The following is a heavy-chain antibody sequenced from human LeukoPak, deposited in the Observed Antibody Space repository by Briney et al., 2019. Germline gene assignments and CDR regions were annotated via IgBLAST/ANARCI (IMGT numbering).Heavy chain of an antibody. CDR2: INGDGSWT. CDR3: ARGLSSWYYVRAYY. Sequence: PGGSLRLSCAASGNYWMHWVRQAPGQGLVWVSHINGDGSWTTYADSVKGRFTISKDNAKNTVYLQMNSLRAEDTAVHYCARGLSSWYYVRAYYWGQGTLVTVSS. D-gene: IGHD6-13*01. CDR1: GNYW. J-gene: IGHJ4*02. V-gene: IGHV3-74*01.